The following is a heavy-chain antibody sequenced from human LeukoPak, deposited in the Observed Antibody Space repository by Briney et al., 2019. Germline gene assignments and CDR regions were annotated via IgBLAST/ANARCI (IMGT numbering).Heavy chain of an antibody. Sequence: SETLSLTCTVSGGSISSGGYYWSWIRQPPGKGLEWIGYIYHSGSTYYNPSLKSRVTISVDRSKNQFSLKLSSVTAADTAVYYCAIKGYGGNSGFDYWGQGTLVTVSS. CDR3: AIKGYGGNSGFDY. CDR2: IYHSGST. V-gene: IGHV4-30-2*01. D-gene: IGHD4-23*01. J-gene: IGHJ4*02. CDR1: GGSISSGGYY.